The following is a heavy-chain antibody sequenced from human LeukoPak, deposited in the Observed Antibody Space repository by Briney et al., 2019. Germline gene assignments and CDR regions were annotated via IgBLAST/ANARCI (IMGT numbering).Heavy chain of an antibody. J-gene: IGHJ5*02. Sequence: KTSETLSLTCTVSGGSISSSSYYWGWIRQPPGTGLEWIGSIYYSGSTYYNPSLKSRVTISVDTSKNQFSLKLSSVTAADTAVYYCARSGPRYYDILTGYSRENNWFDPWGQGTLVTVSS. CDR3: ARSGPRYYDILTGYSRENNWFDP. V-gene: IGHV4-39*01. CDR2: IYYSGST. CDR1: GGSISSSSYY. D-gene: IGHD3-9*01.